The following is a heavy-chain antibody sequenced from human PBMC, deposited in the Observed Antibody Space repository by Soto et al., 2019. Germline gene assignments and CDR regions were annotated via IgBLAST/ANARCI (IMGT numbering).Heavy chain of an antibody. J-gene: IGHJ4*02. CDR1: GFTISDYY. CDR2: TRNKVNSYTT. D-gene: IGHD2-2*01. Sequence: EVQLVESGGGLVQPGGSLRLSCAAAGFTISDYYMDWVRQAPGMGLEWVARTRNKVNSYTTEYAASVKGRFTISRGSSENSVYLQMNSLKTDDTAVYYCARGGSTDWRYFDSWGQGTLVTVSS. V-gene: IGHV3-72*01. CDR3: ARGGSTDWRYFDS.